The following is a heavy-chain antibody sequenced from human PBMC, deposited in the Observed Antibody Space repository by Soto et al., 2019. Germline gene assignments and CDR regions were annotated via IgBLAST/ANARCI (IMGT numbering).Heavy chain of an antibody. CDR1: GGAISSYY. Sequence: SETLSLTCTVSGGAISSYYWYWIRQPPGKGLECIGYVYSSGYTNYNPSLKSRVTISVDASKNQFSLKLTSLTAADTAVYYCARGDHYERSGPFDPWGQGTLVTVSS. CDR2: VYSSGYT. V-gene: IGHV4-59*01. D-gene: IGHD3-22*01. CDR3: ARGDHYERSGPFDP. J-gene: IGHJ5*02.